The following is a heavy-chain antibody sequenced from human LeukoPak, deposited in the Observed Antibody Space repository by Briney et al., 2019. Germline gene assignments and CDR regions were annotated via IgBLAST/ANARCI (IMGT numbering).Heavy chain of an antibody. CDR3: ARALTVVTPLDY. J-gene: IGHJ4*02. V-gene: IGHV3-30*02. Sequence: GGSLRLSCAASGFTFSSYGMHWVRQAPGKGLEWVAFIRYDGSNKYYADSVKGRFTISRDNSKNTLYLQMNSLRAEDTAVYYCARALTVVTPLDYWGQGTLVTVSS. D-gene: IGHD4-23*01. CDR1: GFTFSSYG. CDR2: IRYDGSNK.